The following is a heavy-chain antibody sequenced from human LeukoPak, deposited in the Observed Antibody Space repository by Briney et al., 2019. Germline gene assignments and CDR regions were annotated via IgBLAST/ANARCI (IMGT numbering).Heavy chain of an antibody. CDR1: GFTFSSYG. D-gene: IGHD3-10*01. CDR2: IWYDGSNK. J-gene: IGHJ4*02. Sequence: GGSLRLSCAASGFTFSSYGMHWVRQAPGKGLEWVAVIWYDGSNKYYADSVKGRFTISRDNSKNTLYLQMNSLRAEDTAVYYCARDSGSGSYYAPSGYWGQGTLVTVSS. CDR3: ARDSGSGSYYAPSGY. V-gene: IGHV3-33*01.